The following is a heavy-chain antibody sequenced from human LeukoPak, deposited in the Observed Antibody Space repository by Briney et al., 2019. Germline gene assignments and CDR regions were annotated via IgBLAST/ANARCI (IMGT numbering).Heavy chain of an antibody. J-gene: IGHJ4*02. V-gene: IGHV3-21*01. CDR1: GFTFSNFS. CDR2: ISRRDSTYI. D-gene: IGHD1-1*01. CDR3: ARARMGRLVQYYFDF. Sequence: GGSLRLSCAASGFTFSNFSMNWVRQTPGKGLEWVSSISRRDSTYIYYADSVKGRFTISRDNAKNSLYLQMNSLRAEDTAVYYCARARMGRLVQYYFDFWGQGILVTVSS.